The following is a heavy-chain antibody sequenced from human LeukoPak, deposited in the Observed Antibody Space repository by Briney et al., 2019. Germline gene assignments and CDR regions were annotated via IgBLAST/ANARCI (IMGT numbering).Heavy chain of an antibody. J-gene: IGHJ4*02. CDR3: ARSLSHCFDY. Sequence: PSETLSLTCAVYGGSFSGYYWSWIRQPPGKGLEWIGEINHSGSTNYNPSLKTPVTISVDTSKNQFPLKLSSVTAADTAVYYCARSLSHCFDYWGQGTLVTVSS. CDR2: INHSGST. V-gene: IGHV4-34*01. CDR1: GGSFSGYY.